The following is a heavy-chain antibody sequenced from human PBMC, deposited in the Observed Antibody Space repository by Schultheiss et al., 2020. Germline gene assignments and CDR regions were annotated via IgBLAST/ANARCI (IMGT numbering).Heavy chain of an antibody. D-gene: IGHD3-3*01. J-gene: IGHJ6*03. CDR3: ARVTKLIGAPNTFDYHYLDV. Sequence: SETLSLTCTVSGGSISSGGYYWSWIRQHPGKGLEWIGYIYYSGSTYYNPSLKSRVTISVDTSKNQFSLKLSSVTAADTAVYYCARVTKLIGAPNTFDYHYLDVWGKGTTVTVSS. CDR1: GGSISSGGYY. CDR2: IYYSGST. V-gene: IGHV4-31*03.